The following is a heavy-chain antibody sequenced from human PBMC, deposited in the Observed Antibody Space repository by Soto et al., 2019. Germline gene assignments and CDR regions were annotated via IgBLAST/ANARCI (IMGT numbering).Heavy chain of an antibody. CDR2: INTGNGDT. D-gene: IGHD5-12*01. CDR1: GYTCRSYA. J-gene: IGHJ4*02. Sequence: GASVKVSCKASGYTCRSYAMHWVRQAPGQRLEWMGWINTGNGDTKYSQKFQGRVIITRDTSASTAYMELSSLTSEDTAIYYCSRDEGVATVYWGQGTLFTVSS. V-gene: IGHV1-3*04. CDR3: SRDEGVATVY.